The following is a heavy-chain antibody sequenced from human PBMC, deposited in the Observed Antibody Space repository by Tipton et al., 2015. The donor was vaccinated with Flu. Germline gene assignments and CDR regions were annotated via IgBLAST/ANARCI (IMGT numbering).Heavy chain of an antibody. CDR1: GGSISSFY. CDR2: IYSSART. J-gene: IGHJ6*02. Sequence: TLSLTCTVSGGSISSFYWSWIRQPPGKGLEWIGYIYSSARTNYNSSLESRVTISVDTSKNQFSLNLSSVTAADTAVYYCARDTFRYCSGASCLSDHYYYGMGVWGQGTTVTVSS. D-gene: IGHD2-15*01. V-gene: IGHV4-59*01. CDR3: ARDTFRYCSGASCLSDHYYYGMGV.